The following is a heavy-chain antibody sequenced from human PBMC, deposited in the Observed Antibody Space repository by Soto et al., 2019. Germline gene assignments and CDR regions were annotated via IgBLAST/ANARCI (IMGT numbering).Heavy chain of an antibody. J-gene: IGHJ4*02. CDR3: ASDRSLGSNWYYYLES. Sequence: EVQLVESGGGLVQPGGSLRLSCTASGFTFSSRAMNWVRQFPGRGLEGVSYISSSSSNIDYADSVKGRFTVSRDNAKNSLYLQMNTLRDEDTAVYYCASDRSLGSNWYYYLESWGQGTLVTVSS. D-gene: IGHD1-20*01. CDR2: ISSSSSNI. CDR1: GFTFSSRA. V-gene: IGHV3-48*02.